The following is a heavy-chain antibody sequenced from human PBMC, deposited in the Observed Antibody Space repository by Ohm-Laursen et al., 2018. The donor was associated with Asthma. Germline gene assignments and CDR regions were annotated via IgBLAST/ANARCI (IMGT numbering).Heavy chain of an antibody. CDR1: GFTVGSDY. CDR3: ARGSFDEYGDYPCDS. D-gene: IGHD4-17*01. Sequence: SLRLSCAASGFTVGSDYMTWVRQAPGKGLEWVSAIYSGGTTYYADSVRGRFTISRDNSKNTLYLQMNSLRDEDTAVYYCARGSFDEYGDYPCDSWGQGTLVTVPS. J-gene: IGHJ4*02. CDR2: IYSGGTT. V-gene: IGHV3-53*01.